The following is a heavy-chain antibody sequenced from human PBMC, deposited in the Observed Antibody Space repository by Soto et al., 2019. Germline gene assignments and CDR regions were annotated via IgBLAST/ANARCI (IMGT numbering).Heavy chain of an antibody. V-gene: IGHV3-23*01. CDR1: GFTFSSYA. CDR2: ISGSGGSA. J-gene: IGHJ4*02. D-gene: IGHD3-16*02. Sequence: GSLRLSWAASGFTFSSYAISWVRQAPGKGLEWVSAISGSGGSAYYADSVKGRFTISRDNSKNTLYLQMNSLRAEDTAVYYCAKGSGIMITFGGVIVDYWGQATLVTVSS. CDR3: AKGSGIMITFGGVIVDY.